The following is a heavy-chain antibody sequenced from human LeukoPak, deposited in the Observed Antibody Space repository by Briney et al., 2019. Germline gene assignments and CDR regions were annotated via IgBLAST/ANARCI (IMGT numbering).Heavy chain of an antibody. CDR2: IYYSGST. D-gene: IGHD2-8*01. CDR3: SRENGAFSPFGY. Sequence: SETLSLTCTVSGGSISSYYWSWIRQPPGKGLEWIGYIYYSGSTNYNPSLKSRVTMALDKSKNHLSLNLTSVTAADTAVYYCSRENGAFSPFGYWGQGTLVTVPS. J-gene: IGHJ4*02. V-gene: IGHV4-59*12. CDR1: GGSISSYY.